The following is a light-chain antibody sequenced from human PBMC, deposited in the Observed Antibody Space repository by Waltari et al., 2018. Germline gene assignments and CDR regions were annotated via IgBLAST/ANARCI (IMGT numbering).Light chain of an antibody. J-gene: IGLJ2*01. CDR2: DVS. V-gene: IGLV2-14*03. CDR3: SSYISRSTLEL. Sequence: QSALTQPASVSGSPGQSITISCTGTSSDVGTYNYVSWYQQHPGKAPKHLLFDVSIPASGRSSRFSGSKTGTTATPDMSGVQAEEEADYYCSSYISRSTLELFGGGTSLTVL. CDR1: SSDVGTYNY.